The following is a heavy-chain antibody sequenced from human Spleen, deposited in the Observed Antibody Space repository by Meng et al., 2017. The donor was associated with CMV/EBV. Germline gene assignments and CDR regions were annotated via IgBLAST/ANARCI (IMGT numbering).Heavy chain of an antibody. V-gene: IGHV4-30-2*01. Sequence: SGDSISRCPYSWSWIRQPPGKGLEWLGYIYSTGTTYDNPSLKSRVTISVDRFKNQFSLKLSSVTAADTAVYYCARGRRDGYHHYYCDHWGQGILVTVSS. CDR1: GDSISRCPYS. CDR3: ARGRRDGYHHYYCDH. D-gene: IGHD5-24*01. J-gene: IGHJ4*02. CDR2: IYSTGTT.